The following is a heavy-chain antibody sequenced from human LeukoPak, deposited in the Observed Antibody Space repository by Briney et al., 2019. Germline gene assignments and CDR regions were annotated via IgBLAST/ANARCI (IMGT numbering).Heavy chain of an antibody. D-gene: IGHD4-17*01. V-gene: IGHV1-8*01. CDR1: GYTFTSYD. CDR2: MNPNSGNT. J-gene: IGHJ3*02. CDR3: ARPPHLYGDYRDAFDI. Sequence: ASVKVSCKASGYTFTSYDINWVRQAAGQGLEWMGWMNPNSGNTGYAQKFQGRVTMTRNTSISTAYMELSSPRSEDTAVYYCARPPHLYGDYRDAFDIWGQGTMVTVSS.